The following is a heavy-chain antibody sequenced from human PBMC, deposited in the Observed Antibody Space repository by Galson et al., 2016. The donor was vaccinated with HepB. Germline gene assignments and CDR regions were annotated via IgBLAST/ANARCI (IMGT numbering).Heavy chain of an antibody. J-gene: IGHJ6*02. CDR2: ISYDGNNK. D-gene: IGHD3-3*01. Sequence: SLRLSCAASGFSFSNHGMHWVRQAPGKGLEWVAFISYDGNNKYYADSVKGRFTISRGNSKNTLFLQMNSLRAEDTAVYYGAKDLRGYYDFLFGMDVWGQGTTVTVSS. V-gene: IGHV3-30*18. CDR1: GFSFSNHG. CDR3: AKDLRGYYDFLFGMDV.